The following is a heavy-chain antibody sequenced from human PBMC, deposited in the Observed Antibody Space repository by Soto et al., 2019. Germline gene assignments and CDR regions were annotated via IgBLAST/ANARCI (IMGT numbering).Heavy chain of an antibody. CDR3: ENFKTAMVKSAFDI. D-gene: IGHD5-18*01. CDR2: ISGSGGRT. Sequence: GWSLRLSCAASVLTFSSYAMSWVRQPPGKGLEWVSAISGSGGRTYYADSVKGRFTISRDNSKNTLYLQMNSLRAEDTAVYYSENFKTAMVKSAFDIWGQGTMVTVSS. V-gene: IGHV3-23*01. J-gene: IGHJ3*02. CDR1: VLTFSSYA.